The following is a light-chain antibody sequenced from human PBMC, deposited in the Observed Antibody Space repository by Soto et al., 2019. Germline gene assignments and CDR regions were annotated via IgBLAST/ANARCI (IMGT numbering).Light chain of an antibody. CDR1: QSVSSNY. Sequence: ETVLTQSPGTLSLSAGDRATLSCRARQSVSSNYLAWYQQKPGQTPRILIYGASSRATGIPDRFSGSGSGTDFTLTISRLEPQDLAVYYCQQSGSSPWTFGQGTKVEIK. J-gene: IGKJ1*01. CDR3: QQSGSSPWT. V-gene: IGKV3-20*01. CDR2: GAS.